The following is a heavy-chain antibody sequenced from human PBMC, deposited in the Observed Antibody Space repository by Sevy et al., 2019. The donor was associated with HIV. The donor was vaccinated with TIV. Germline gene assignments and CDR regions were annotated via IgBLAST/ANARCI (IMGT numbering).Heavy chain of an antibody. V-gene: IGHV1-18*04. D-gene: IGHD1-7*01. CDR2: ISDYNGNT. CDR3: ARTTPLRAFDI. CDR1: GYTFTSYG. J-gene: IGHJ3*02. Sequence: ASVKVSCQASGYTFTSYGISWVRQAPGQGLEWMGWISDYNGNTNYAQTLQGRVTMTTDTSTSTAYMELRSLSSDGTAVYYCARTTPLRAFDIWGQGTMVTVSS.